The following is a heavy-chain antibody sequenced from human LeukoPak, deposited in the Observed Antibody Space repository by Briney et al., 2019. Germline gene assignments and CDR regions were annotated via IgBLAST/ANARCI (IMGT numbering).Heavy chain of an antibody. CDR1: GYTFTSYG. CDR3: ARDSLSRYYYYMDV. V-gene: IGHV1-2*02. J-gene: IGHJ6*03. Sequence: GASVTVSCKASGYTFTSYGISWVRQPPGQGLDGMGWINPNSGGTNYAQKFQGRVTMTRDTSISTAYMELSRLRSDDTAVYYCARDSLSRYYYYMDVWGKGTTVTISS. CDR2: INPNSGGT.